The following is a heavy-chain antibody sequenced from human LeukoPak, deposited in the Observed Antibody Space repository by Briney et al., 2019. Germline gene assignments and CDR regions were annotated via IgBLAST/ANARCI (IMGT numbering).Heavy chain of an antibody. CDR3: ARDYNGPGYFDY. Sequence: SETLSLTCTVSGGSISSGSYYWSWIRQPAGKGLEWIGRIYTSGSTNYNPSLKSRVTISVDTSKNQFSLKLSSVTAADTAVYYCARDYNGPGYFDYWGQGTLVTVSS. V-gene: IGHV4-61*02. D-gene: IGHD1-1*01. J-gene: IGHJ4*02. CDR1: GGSISSGSYY. CDR2: IYTSGST.